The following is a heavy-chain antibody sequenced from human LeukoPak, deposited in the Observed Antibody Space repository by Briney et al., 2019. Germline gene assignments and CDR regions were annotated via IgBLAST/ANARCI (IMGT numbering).Heavy chain of an antibody. V-gene: IGHV3-21*01. CDR2: ISSSSSYI. Sequence: GGSLRLSCAASGFTFSSYSMNWVRQAPGKGLEWVSSISSSSSYIYYADSVKGRFTISRDNAKNSLYLQMNSLRAEDTAVYYCARANWNDAYYFDYWGQGTLVTVSS. CDR3: ARANWNDAYYFDY. D-gene: IGHD1-1*01. CDR1: GFTFSSYS. J-gene: IGHJ4*02.